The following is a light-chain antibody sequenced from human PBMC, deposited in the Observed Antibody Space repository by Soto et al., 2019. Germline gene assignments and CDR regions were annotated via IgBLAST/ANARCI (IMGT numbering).Light chain of an antibody. J-gene: IGLJ1*01. V-gene: IGLV1-40*01. CDR2: GNN. Sequence: QSVLTQPPSVSGAPGQRVTISCTGSSSNIGAGYDVHWYQQFPGTAPKLLIYGNNNRPSGVPDRFSGSKSGTSASLAITGLQAEDEADYYCQSYDSSLSGVFGSGTKRTVL. CDR1: SSNIGAGYD. CDR3: QSYDSSLSGV.